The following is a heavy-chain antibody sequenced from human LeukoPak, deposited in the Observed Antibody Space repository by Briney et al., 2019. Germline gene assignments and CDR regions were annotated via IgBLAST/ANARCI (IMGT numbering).Heavy chain of an antibody. CDR1: GYTFTGYY. D-gene: IGHD6-6*01. CDR3: AKCEYSSSTSFDY. J-gene: IGHJ4*02. V-gene: IGHV1-2*02. CDR2: INPNSGGT. Sequence: GASVKVSCKASGYTFTGYYMHWVRQAPGQGLEWMGWINPNSGGTNYAQKFQGRVTMTRDTSISTAYMELSRLRSEDTAVYYCAKCEYSSSTSFDYWGQGTLVTVSS.